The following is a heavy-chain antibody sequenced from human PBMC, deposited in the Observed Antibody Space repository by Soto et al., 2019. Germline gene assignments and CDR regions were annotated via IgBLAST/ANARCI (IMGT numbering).Heavy chain of an antibody. J-gene: IGHJ4*02. D-gene: IGHD1-26*01. CDR3: AAATSIALGFRY. V-gene: IGHV1-18*01. Sequence: QGYLVQSGAEVKRPGASVRVSCKTSGFTFNTHGFSWMRQAPGQGLEWMGWNSALKGKTFYAHNFQDRVIMTTDTSSSTAYMELRGLKSDDTAVYYCAAATSIALGFRYLGQGTLVTVSS. CDR1: GFTFNTHG. CDR2: NSALKGKT.